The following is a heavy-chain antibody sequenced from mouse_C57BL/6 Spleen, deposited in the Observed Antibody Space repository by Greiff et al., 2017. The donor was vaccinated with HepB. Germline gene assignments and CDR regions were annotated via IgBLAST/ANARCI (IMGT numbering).Heavy chain of an antibody. CDR2: ISNGGGST. V-gene: IGHV5-12*01. Sequence: DVKLVESGGGLVQPGGSLKLSCAASGFTFSDYYMYWVRQTPEKRLEWVAYISNGGGSTYYPDTVKGRFTSSRDNAKNTLYLQMSRLKSEDTAMYYCAKPYDYDEDYYAMDYWGQGTSVTVSS. D-gene: IGHD2-4*01. CDR1: GFTFSDYY. CDR3: AKPYDYDEDYYAMDY. J-gene: IGHJ4*01.